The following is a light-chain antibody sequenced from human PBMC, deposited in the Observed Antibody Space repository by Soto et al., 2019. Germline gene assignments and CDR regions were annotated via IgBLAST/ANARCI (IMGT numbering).Light chain of an antibody. Sequence: QLVLTQSPSASASLGASVKLTCTLSSGHSSNAIAWHQQQPEKGPRYLMKVNTDGSHSKGDGIPDRFSGSSSGAERYLTISSLQSEDEADYYCQTWGTGPWVFGGGTKVTVL. J-gene: IGLJ3*02. V-gene: IGLV4-69*01. CDR1: SGHSSNA. CDR3: QTWGTGPWV. CDR2: VNTDGSH.